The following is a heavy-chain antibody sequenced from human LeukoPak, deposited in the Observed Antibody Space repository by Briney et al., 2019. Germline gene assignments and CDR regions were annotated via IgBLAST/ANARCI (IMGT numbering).Heavy chain of an antibody. Sequence: ASVKVSCKASGYTFIGYYIHWVRQAPGQGLEWMGWINPNSGGTKYAQKFQGRVTMTSDTSISTAYMELSGLTSDDTALYYCARDASTSPLGYWGQGTLVTVSS. CDR2: INPNSGGT. D-gene: IGHD3-16*01. V-gene: IGHV1-2*02. J-gene: IGHJ4*02. CDR3: ARDASTSPLGY. CDR1: GYTFIGYY.